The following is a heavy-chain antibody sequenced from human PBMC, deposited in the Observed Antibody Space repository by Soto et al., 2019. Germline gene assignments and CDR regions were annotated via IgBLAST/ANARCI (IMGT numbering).Heavy chain of an antibody. CDR1: GGTFSSYA. CDR2: IIPIFGTA. D-gene: IGHD5-12*01. J-gene: IGHJ6*02. CDR3: ASGFDNHYYGMDV. Sequence: QVQLVQSGAEVKKPGSSVKVSCKASGGTFSSYAISWVRQAPGQGLEWMGGIIPIFGTANYAQKFQGRVTFTADESTSAASMQLSSLRSEDTAVYYCASGFDNHYYGMDVWGQGTTFTVSS. V-gene: IGHV1-69*12.